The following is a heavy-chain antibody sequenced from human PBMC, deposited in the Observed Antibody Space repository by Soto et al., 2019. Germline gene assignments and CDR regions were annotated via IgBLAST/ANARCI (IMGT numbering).Heavy chain of an antibody. D-gene: IGHD1-1*01. CDR2: ISGSGGNI. Sequence: PWGSLRLSCAASGFTFSRYAMVLVRQAPGKGLEWVSVISGSGGNIHYADSVKGRFTISRDNSKNTLYLQMNSLRVEDTAVYNCATQDFRGTTGTTWGQGTLVTVS. CDR1: GFTFSRYA. J-gene: IGHJ4*02. CDR3: ATQDFRGTTGTT. V-gene: IGHV3-23*01.